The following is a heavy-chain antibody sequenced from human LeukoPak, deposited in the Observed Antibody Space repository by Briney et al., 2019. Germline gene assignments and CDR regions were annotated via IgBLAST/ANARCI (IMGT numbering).Heavy chain of an antibody. CDR1: GGSFSGYY. V-gene: IGHV4-34*01. CDR2: INHSGST. CDR3: ARQRRGDFDY. J-gene: IGHJ4*02. D-gene: IGHD3-10*01. Sequence: SETLSLTCAVYGGSFSGYYWSWIRQPPGKGLEWIGEINHSGSTNYNPSLKSRVTISVDTSKNQFSLKLSSVTAADTAVYYCARQRRGDFDYWGQGTLVTVSS.